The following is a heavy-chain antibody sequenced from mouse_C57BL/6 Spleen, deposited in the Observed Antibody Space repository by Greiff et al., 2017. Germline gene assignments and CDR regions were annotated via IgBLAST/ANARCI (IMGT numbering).Heavy chain of an antibody. D-gene: IGHD2-10*02. V-gene: IGHV3-6*01. J-gene: IGHJ1*03. CDR2: ISYDGSN. Sequence: ESGPGLVKPSQSLSLTCSVTGYSITSGYYWNWIRQFPGNKLEWMGYISYDGSNNYNPSLKNRISITRDTSKNQFFLKLNSVTTEDTATYYCAREGAYGTWYFDVWGTGTTVTVSS. CDR1: GYSITSGYY. CDR3: AREGAYGTWYFDV.